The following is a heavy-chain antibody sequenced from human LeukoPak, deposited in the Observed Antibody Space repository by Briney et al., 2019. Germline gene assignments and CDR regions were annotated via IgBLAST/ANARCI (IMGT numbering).Heavy chain of an antibody. J-gene: IGHJ4*02. Sequence: PGGSLRLSCAASGFTFSSYAMHWVRQAPGKGLEWVAVISYDGSNKYYADSVKGLFTISRDNSKNTLYLQMNSLRAEDTAVYYCARDTATVVDYWGQGTLVTVSS. CDR1: GFTFSSYA. V-gene: IGHV3-30-3*01. CDR3: ARDTATVVDY. D-gene: IGHD5-18*01. CDR2: ISYDGSNK.